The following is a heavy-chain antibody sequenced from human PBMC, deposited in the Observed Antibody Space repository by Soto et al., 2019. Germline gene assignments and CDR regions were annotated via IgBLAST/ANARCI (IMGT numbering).Heavy chain of an antibody. J-gene: IGHJ4*02. V-gene: IGHV1-18*01. Sequence: ASVKVSCKASGYTFTSYGITWVRQAPGQGLEWMGWISAYTGDTNYAQKLQGRVTMTTDTSTSTAYMELRSLRSDDTAVYYCARDMRYYDGSGFVGYWGQGTPVTVSS. CDR1: GYTFTSYG. CDR2: ISAYTGDT. CDR3: ARDMRYYDGSGFVGY. D-gene: IGHD3-22*01.